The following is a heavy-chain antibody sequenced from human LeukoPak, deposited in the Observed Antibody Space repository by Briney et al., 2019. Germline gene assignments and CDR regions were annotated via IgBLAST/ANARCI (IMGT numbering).Heavy chain of an antibody. CDR1: GYTFTDHY. Sequence: ASVKVSCKASGYTFTDHYMHWVRQAPGQGLEHMGWINPNSGDMKYAQKFQGRVTMTRDTSINTAYMELRSLRSDDTAVYYCARLYPSIPVAGSGNCFDSWGQGTLVTVSP. D-gene: IGHD6-19*01. CDR2: INPNSGDM. J-gene: IGHJ4*02. V-gene: IGHV1-2*02. CDR3: ARLYPSIPVAGSGNCFDS.